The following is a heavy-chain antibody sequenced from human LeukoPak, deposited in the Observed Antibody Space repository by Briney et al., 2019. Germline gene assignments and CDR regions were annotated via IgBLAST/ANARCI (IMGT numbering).Heavy chain of an antibody. J-gene: IGHJ4*02. V-gene: IGHV1-69*01. CDR1: GGTFSSYA. D-gene: IGHD1-26*01. Sequence: EASVKVSCKASGGTFSSYAISWVRQAPGQGLEWMGGIIPIFGTANYAQKFQGRVTITADESTSTAYMELSSLRSEDTAVYYCARDLAGPRIVGAAPWGQGTLVTVSS. CDR2: IIPIFGTA. CDR3: ARDLAGPRIVGAAP.